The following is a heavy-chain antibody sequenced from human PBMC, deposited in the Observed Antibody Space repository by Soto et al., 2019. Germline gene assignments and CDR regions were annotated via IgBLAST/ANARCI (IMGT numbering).Heavy chain of an antibody. D-gene: IGHD6-19*01. Sequence: QVQLVESGGGVVQPGRSLRLSCAASGFTFSSYGMHWVRQAPGKGLEWVAVIWYHGSNKYYADSVKGRCTISRDNSKNTLYLQMNRLRAEDTAVYYCARDRDPGQWLTTNCFDYWGQGTLVTVSS. V-gene: IGHV3-33*01. CDR2: IWYHGSNK. CDR3: ARDRDPGQWLTTNCFDY. J-gene: IGHJ4*02. CDR1: GFTFSSYG.